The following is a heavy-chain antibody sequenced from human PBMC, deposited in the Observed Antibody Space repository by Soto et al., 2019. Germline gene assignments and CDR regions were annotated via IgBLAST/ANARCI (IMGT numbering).Heavy chain of an antibody. D-gene: IGHD3-22*01. J-gene: IGHJ3*02. CDR2: MNPYSGNT. CDR1: GYTFTTYD. V-gene: IGHV1-8*01. Sequence: ASVKVSCKASGYTFTTYDISWVRQATGQGLEWMGWMNPYSGNTGYAQKFQGRVTVTRNTSISTVYMELSGLRPDDTAVYYCARMLAYYYDSSGYSDAFDIWGQGTMVTVS. CDR3: ARMLAYYYDSSGYSDAFDI.